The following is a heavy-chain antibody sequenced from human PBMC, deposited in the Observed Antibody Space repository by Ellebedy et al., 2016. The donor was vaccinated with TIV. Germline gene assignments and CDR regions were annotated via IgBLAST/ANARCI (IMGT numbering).Heavy chain of an antibody. CDR3: ARGYCINTSCSKFDP. D-gene: IGHD2-2*01. V-gene: IGHV3-11*01. CDR1: GFTFGDYY. J-gene: IGHJ5*02. CDR2: ISHDGRVI. Sequence: PAGSLRLSCVASGFTFGDYYMAWIRLTPGKGLGWASYISHDGRVIHHAHPVQGRFAISRDNSKNELYRQMNNLRAEDTAIYYWARGYCINTSCSKFDPWGQGTRVTVAS.